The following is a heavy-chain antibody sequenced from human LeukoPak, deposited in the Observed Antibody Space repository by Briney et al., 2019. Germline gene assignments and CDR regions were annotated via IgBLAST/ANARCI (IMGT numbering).Heavy chain of an antibody. V-gene: IGHV5-51*01. D-gene: IGHD6-6*01. J-gene: IGHJ3*02. CDR2: IYPADSDT. CDR1: GYRFTGYW. Sequence: NRGESLKISCEGSGYRFTGYWIGWVRQVSGRGLEWMGIIYPADSDTRYSPSFQGLVTISADKSINTAYLQWSSLKASDSAIYYCARRPVLTRPRGAFDIWGQGTKVAVFS. CDR3: ARRPVLTRPRGAFDI.